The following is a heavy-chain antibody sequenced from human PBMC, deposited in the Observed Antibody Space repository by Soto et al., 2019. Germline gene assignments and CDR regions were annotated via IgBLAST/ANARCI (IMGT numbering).Heavy chain of an antibody. Sequence: GGSLRLSCAASGFTFSSYSMNWVRQAPGKGLEWVSSISSSSSYIYYADSVKGRFTISGDNAKNSLYLQMNSLRAEDTAVYYCARPLEYYDFWSGPGGYGMDVWGQGTTVTVSS. V-gene: IGHV3-21*01. CDR2: ISSSSSYI. CDR3: ARPLEYYDFWSGPGGYGMDV. J-gene: IGHJ6*02. D-gene: IGHD3-3*01. CDR1: GFTFSSYS.